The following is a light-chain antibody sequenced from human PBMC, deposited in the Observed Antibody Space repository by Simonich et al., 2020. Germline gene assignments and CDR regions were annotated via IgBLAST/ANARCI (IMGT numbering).Light chain of an antibody. CDR2: WAY. CDR1: QCVLYSSNNKNY. V-gene: IGKV4-1*01. CDR3: QQYYSTPFT. Sequence: DIVMTQSPDSLAVSLGERATINCKSSQCVLYSSNNKNYLAWYQQKPGQPPKLLIYWAYTREYGVPDRFSGSGSGTDFTLTISSLQAEDVAVYYCQQYYSTPFTFGPGTKVDIK. J-gene: IGKJ3*01.